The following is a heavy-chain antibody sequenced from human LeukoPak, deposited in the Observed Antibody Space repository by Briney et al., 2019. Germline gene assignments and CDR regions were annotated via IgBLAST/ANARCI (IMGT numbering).Heavy chain of an antibody. Sequence: SETLSLTCTVSGGSISSYYWSWIRQPAGKGLEWIGRIHTSGSTNYNPSLKSRVTMSVDTSKNQFSLKLNSVTAADTAVYYCARDRYYYDSSGYSKYFDYWGQGTLVTVSS. CDR2: IHTSGST. V-gene: IGHV4-4*07. J-gene: IGHJ4*02. CDR3: ARDRYYYDSSGYSKYFDY. CDR1: GGSISSYY. D-gene: IGHD3-22*01.